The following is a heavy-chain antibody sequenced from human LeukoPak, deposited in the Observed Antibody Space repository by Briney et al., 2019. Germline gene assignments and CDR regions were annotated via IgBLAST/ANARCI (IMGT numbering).Heavy chain of an antibody. CDR3: AKYQTGTRTSYDSSDI. V-gene: IGHV3-21*01. CDR2: IKGESTFK. D-gene: IGHD1-7*01. Sequence: SGGSLRLSCTASGFSFSGPGMNWVRQAPGKGLEWVSFIKGESTFKVYADSVKGRFTISRDNAKNSLYLQMDSLRAEDTAVYYCAKYQTGTRTSYDSSDIWGQGTLVTVSS. CDR1: GFSFSGPG. J-gene: IGHJ3*02.